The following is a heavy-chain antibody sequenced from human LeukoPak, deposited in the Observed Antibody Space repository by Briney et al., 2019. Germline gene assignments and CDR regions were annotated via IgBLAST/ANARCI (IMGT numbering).Heavy chain of an antibody. J-gene: IGHJ4*02. V-gene: IGHV4-34*01. CDR3: ARVQAAGDGYYFDF. CDR2: INHSGST. D-gene: IGHD7-27*01. CDR1: GGSFSDYY. Sequence: SETLSLTCAVYGGSFSDYYWTWIRQPLGKGLAWIGDINHSGSTNYNPSLKSRVTISVDTSKNQFSLKLTSVSAADPAVYYCARVQAAGDGYYFDFWGQGTLVNVSS.